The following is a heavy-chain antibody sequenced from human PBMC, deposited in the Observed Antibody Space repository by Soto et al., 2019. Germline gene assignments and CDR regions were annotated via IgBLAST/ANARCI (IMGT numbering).Heavy chain of an antibody. J-gene: IGHJ6*03. CDR1: GGSFSGYY. Sequence: QVQLQQWGAGLLKPSETLSLTCAVYGGSFSGYYWSWIRQPPGKGLEWIGEINHSGSTNYNPSLKSRVTISVDTSKNQFSLKLSSVTAAETAVYYCARVELEPYYYYYYMDVWGKGTTVTVSS. V-gene: IGHV4-34*01. CDR3: ARVELEPYYYYYYMDV. D-gene: IGHD1-1*01. CDR2: INHSGST.